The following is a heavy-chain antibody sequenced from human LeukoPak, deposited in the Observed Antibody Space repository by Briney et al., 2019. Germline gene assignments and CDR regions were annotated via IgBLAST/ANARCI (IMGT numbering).Heavy chain of an antibody. D-gene: IGHD3-3*01. Sequence: SETLSLTCAVSGYSISSGYYWGWIWQPPGKGLEWIGSIYYSGSTYYNPSLKSRVTISVDTSKNQFSLKLSSVTAADTAVYYCATYDFWSGFGPWGQGTLVTVSS. J-gene: IGHJ5*02. V-gene: IGHV4-38-2*01. CDR2: IYYSGST. CDR1: GYSISSGYY. CDR3: ATYDFWSGFGP.